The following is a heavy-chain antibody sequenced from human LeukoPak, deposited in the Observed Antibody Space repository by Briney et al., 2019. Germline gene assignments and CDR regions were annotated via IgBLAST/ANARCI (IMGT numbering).Heavy chain of an antibody. Sequence: PSETLSLTCTVSGGSISSYYWSWIRQPAGKGLEWIGRIYTSGSTNYNPSLKSRVTMSVDTSKNQFSLKLSSVTAADTAVYYCARSRMVRGVIITQDYYYYMDVWGKGTTVTVSS. J-gene: IGHJ6*03. CDR2: IYTSGST. D-gene: IGHD3-10*01. V-gene: IGHV4-4*07. CDR3: ARSRMVRGVIITQDYYYYMDV. CDR1: GGSISSYY.